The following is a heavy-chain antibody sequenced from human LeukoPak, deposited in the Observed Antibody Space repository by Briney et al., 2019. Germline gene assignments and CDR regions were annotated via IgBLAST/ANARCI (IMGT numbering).Heavy chain of an antibody. Sequence: AGGALRLSCAASGFPFPSYCMNWGRQAPGKGLEWVSSISSSSSYIYYADSVKGRFTISRDNAKNSLYLQMNSLRAEDTAVYYCARGHFGVVTGYWGQGTLVTVSS. V-gene: IGHV3-21*01. CDR1: GFPFPSYC. CDR2: ISSSSSYI. J-gene: IGHJ4*02. D-gene: IGHD3-3*01. CDR3: ARGHFGVVTGY.